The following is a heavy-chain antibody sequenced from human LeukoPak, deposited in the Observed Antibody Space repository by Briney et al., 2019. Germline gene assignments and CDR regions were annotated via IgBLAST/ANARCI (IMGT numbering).Heavy chain of an antibody. D-gene: IGHD3-10*01. CDR2: ISSSSSYI. CDR1: GFTFSSYS. CDR3: AKAAKLPSITMLRGVRVYSYMDV. Sequence: NPGGSLRLSCAASGFTFSSYSMNWVRQAPGKGLEWVSSISSSSSYIYYADSVKGRFTISRDNAKNSLYLQMNSLRAEDTAVYYCAKAAKLPSITMLRGVRVYSYMDVWGKGTAVTISS. V-gene: IGHV3-21*01. J-gene: IGHJ6*03.